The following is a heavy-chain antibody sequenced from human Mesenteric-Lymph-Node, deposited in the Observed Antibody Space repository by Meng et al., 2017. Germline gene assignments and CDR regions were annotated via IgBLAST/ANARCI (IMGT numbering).Heavy chain of an antibody. Sequence: GGSLRLSCAASGFTFSSYGMHWVRQAPGKGLEWVAVIWYDGSNKYYADSVKGRFTISRDNAKNSLYLQMNSLRAEDTAVYYCASLGYSSGWYLDYWGQGTLVTVSS. J-gene: IGHJ4*02. D-gene: IGHD6-19*01. CDR2: IWYDGSNK. CDR1: GFTFSSYG. V-gene: IGHV3-33*03. CDR3: ASLGYSSGWYLDY.